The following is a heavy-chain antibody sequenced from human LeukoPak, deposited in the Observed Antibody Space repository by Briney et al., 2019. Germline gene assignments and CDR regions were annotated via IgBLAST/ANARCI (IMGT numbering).Heavy chain of an antibody. CDR2: INANNGKT. D-gene: IGHD3-16*01. J-gene: IGHJ4*02. CDR3: SRDSTFGAAVDFNF. Sequence: ASVKVSCKASGYTFNTFSIAWVRQAPGQGLEWMGWINANNGKTHYAQKFHDRVTMTTDTSTNTAYLELRGLKSDDTAMYYCSRDSTFGAAVDFNFWGQGTLVTVSS. V-gene: IGHV1-18*01. CDR1: GYTFNTFS.